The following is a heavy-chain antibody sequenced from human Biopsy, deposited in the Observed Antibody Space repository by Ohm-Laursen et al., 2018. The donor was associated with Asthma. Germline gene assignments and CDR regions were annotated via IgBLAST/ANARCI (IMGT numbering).Heavy chain of an antibody. CDR1: GFTFSNYG. CDR3: AKDVFPGWELRRGPDY. D-gene: IGHD1-26*01. J-gene: IGHJ4*02. V-gene: IGHV3-30*18. Sequence: SLRLSCAASGFTFSNYGMHWVRPAPGKGLDWVAVISFDGSNKNYTDSVKGRFTIPRDNSRNTLHLQMNSLRAEDTAGYYCAKDVFPGWELRRGPDYWGQGTLVTVSS. CDR2: ISFDGSNK.